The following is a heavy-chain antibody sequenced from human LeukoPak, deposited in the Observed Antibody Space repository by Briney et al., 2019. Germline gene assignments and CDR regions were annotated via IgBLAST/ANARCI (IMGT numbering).Heavy chain of an antibody. CDR3: ARIPYYMDV. CDR1: GGSISSSSYY. V-gene: IGHV4-39*01. CDR2: IYYSGST. J-gene: IGHJ6*03. Sequence: SETLYLTCTVSGGSISSSSYYWGWIRQPPGKGLEWIGSIYYSGSTYYNPSLKSRVTISVDTSKNQFSLKLSSVTAADTAVYYCARIPYYMDVWGKGTTVTVSS.